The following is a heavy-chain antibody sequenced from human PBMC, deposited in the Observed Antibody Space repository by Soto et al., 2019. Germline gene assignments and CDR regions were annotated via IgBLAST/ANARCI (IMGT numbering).Heavy chain of an antibody. CDR2: ISGSGRTI. J-gene: IGHJ4*02. CDR3: ARDLGNCFDY. D-gene: IGHD1-26*01. Sequence: QVRLVGSGGGLVKPAGSLRLSCGASGFSFNDYYMSWIRQAPGKGLEWISYISGSGRTISYADSVKGRFTISRDNAKSSLYVHLNNLTAEDTAVYFCARDLGNCFDYWGRGTLVTVSS. V-gene: IGHV3-11*01. CDR1: GFSFNDYY.